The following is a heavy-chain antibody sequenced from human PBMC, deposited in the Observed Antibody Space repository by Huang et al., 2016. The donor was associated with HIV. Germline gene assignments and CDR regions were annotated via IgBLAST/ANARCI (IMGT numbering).Heavy chain of an antibody. CDR2: INGDGLT. CDR3: ARDKEVGTPFFDP. D-gene: IGHD1-1*01. J-gene: IGHJ5*02. CDR1: GFNFLTYA. V-gene: IGHV1-3*01. Sequence: QVQLVQSGAEVEKPGASVNLSCKASGFNFLTYALHWVRQAPGQRLEWMGWINGDGLTKYSQKFQGRVTITRDRSASTVYVDFKSLTYEDTAVYYCARDKEVGTPFFDPWGQGTLVTVSS.